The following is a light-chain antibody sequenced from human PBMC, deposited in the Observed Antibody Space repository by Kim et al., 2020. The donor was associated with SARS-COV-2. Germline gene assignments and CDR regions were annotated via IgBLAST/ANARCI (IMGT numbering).Light chain of an antibody. Sequence: PGQTASITCSGDKLGDKYACWYQQKPGQSPVLIFYQDNKRPSGIPERFSGSNSGNTATLTISGTQAVDEADYYCQAWDSSTAFYVFGTGTKVTVL. CDR3: QAWDSSTAFYV. J-gene: IGLJ1*01. CDR2: QDN. CDR1: KLGDKY. V-gene: IGLV3-1*01.